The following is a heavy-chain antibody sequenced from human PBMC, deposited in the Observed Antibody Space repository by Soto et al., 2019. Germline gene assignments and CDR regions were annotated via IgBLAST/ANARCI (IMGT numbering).Heavy chain of an antibody. CDR3: ARGDIVLMVYAILY. V-gene: IGHV1-8*01. CDR1: GYTFTSYD. Sequence: ASVKVSCKASGYTFTSYDINWVRQATGQGLEWMGWMNPNSGNTGYSQKFQGRVTITRDTSASTAYMELRSLRSDDTAVYYCARGDIVLMVYAILYWGQGTLVTVSP. CDR2: MNPNSGNT. D-gene: IGHD2-8*01. J-gene: IGHJ4*02.